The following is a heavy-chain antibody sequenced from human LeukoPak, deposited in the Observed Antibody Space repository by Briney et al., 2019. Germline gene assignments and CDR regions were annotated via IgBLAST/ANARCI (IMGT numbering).Heavy chain of an antibody. CDR2: IIPIFGTA. Sequence: SVKVSCKASGGTFSSYAISWVRQAPGQGLEWMGGIIPIFGTANYAQKFQGRVTITTDESTSTAYMELSSLRSEDTAVYYCARPARIAAAGHDAFDIWGQGTMVTVSS. D-gene: IGHD6-13*01. J-gene: IGHJ3*02. CDR3: ARPARIAAAGHDAFDI. V-gene: IGHV1-69*05. CDR1: GGTFSSYA.